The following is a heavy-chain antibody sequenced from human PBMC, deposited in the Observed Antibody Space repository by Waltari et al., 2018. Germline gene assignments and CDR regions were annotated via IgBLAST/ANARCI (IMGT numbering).Heavy chain of an antibody. D-gene: IGHD3-9*01. V-gene: IGHV1-8*01. CDR3: ARGSDILTGYYSGDV. Sequence: QVQLVQSGAEVKKPAASVKVSCKASGYTFTSYDIHWVRQATGQGLEWMGWMNPNSGSTGYVQKFQGRVTMTRNTSISTAYMELSSLRSDDTAVYYCARGSDILTGYYSGDVWGKGTTVTVSS. J-gene: IGHJ6*04. CDR1: GYTFTSYD. CDR2: MNPNSGST.